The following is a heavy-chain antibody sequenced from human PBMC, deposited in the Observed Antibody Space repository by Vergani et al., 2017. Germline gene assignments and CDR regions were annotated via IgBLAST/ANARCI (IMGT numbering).Heavy chain of an antibody. J-gene: IGHJ6*03. CDR3: ARQTEGDHYYYYLDA. D-gene: IGHD1-26*01. Sequence: QLQLQESGPGLVKPSETLSLTCTVSGDSINSSTYYLGWIRQTPEKGLEWIGSVYYTGSTYYNPSLTSRVTMSIDTSKNVFSLRMTSVTAADTAVYYCARQTEGDHYYYYLDAWAKGAAVTVSS. CDR2: VYYTGST. V-gene: IGHV4-39*01. CDR1: GDSINSSTYY.